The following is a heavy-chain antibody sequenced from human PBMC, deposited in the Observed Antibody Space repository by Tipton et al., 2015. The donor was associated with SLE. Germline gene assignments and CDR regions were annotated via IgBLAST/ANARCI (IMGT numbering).Heavy chain of an antibody. CDR1: GGSISSSSYY. Sequence: LRLSCTVSGGSISSSSYYWGWIRQPPGKGLEWIGSIYYSGSTYYNPSLRSRVTISVDTSKNQFSLKLSSVTAADTAVYYCARQGDGSGIYYYAFDIWGQGTMVTLSS. CDR3: ARQGDGSGIYYYAFDI. V-gene: IGHV4-39*01. D-gene: IGHD3-10*01. CDR2: IYYSGST. J-gene: IGHJ3*02.